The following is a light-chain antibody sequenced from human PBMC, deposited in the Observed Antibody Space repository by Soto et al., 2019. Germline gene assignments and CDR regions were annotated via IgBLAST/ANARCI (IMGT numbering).Light chain of an antibody. J-gene: IGLJ2*01. CDR3: GTWDSSLSVVV. V-gene: IGLV1-51*01. CDR2: DNN. CDR1: SSNIGTYY. Sequence: QSVLTQPPSVSAAPGQTVTISCSGSSSNIGTYYISWYQHLPGAAPELLIDDNNMRPSGIPDRFSASKSGTSGTLGITGLQTGDEADYYCGTWDSSLSVVVFGGGTKLTVL.